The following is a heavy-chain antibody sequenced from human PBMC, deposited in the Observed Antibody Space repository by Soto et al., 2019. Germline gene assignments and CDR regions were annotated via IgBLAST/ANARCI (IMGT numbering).Heavy chain of an antibody. CDR2: IYYSGST. D-gene: IGHD2-2*01. J-gene: IGHJ4*02. CDR1: GGSISSGGYY. Sequence: PSETLSLTCTVSGGSISSGGYYWSWIRQHPGKRLEWIGYIYYSGSTYYNPSLKSRVTISVDTSKNQFSLKLSSVTAADTAVYFCAREYSYCSRTSCYLGGGRGPFDHWGQGTLVTVPS. V-gene: IGHV4-31*03. CDR3: AREYSYCSRTSCYLGGGRGPFDH.